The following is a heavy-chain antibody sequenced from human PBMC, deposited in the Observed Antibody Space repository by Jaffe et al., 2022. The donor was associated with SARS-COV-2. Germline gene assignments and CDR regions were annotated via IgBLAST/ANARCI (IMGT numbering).Heavy chain of an antibody. CDR1: GGSISSYY. CDR2: IYYSGST. D-gene: IGHD3-10*01. J-gene: IGHJ4*02. V-gene: IGHV4-59*01. Sequence: QVQLQESGPGLVKPSETLTLTCTVSGGSISSYYWSWIRQTPGKGLEWIGYIYYSGSTNYNPSLKSRVTISVDTSKNQFSLKLSSVTAADTAVYYCARGRSGSYYIADYWGQGTLVTVSS. CDR3: ARGRSGSYYIADY.